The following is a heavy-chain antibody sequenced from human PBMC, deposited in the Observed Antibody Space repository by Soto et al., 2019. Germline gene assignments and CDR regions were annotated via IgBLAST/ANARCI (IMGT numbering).Heavy chain of an antibody. Sequence: QVQLVQSGAEVKKPGSSVKVSCKASGGTFSSYTISWVRQAPGQGLEWMGRIIPILGIANYAQKFQGRVTITADKSTSTAYMELSSLRSEDTAVYYCARGAKWFGESFDYFDYWGQGTLVTVSS. V-gene: IGHV1-69*02. CDR2: IIPILGIA. J-gene: IGHJ4*02. CDR3: ARGAKWFGESFDYFDY. CDR1: GGTFSSYT. D-gene: IGHD3-10*01.